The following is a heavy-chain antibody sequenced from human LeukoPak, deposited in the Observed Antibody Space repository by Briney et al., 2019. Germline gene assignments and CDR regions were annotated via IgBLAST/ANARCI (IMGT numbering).Heavy chain of an antibody. V-gene: IGHV4-61*02. J-gene: IGHJ4*02. CDR2: IYTSGST. Sequence: SETLSLTCTVSGGSISNGSYYWSWIRQPAGKGLEWIGRIYTSGSTNYNPSLKSRVTISVGTSKNQFSLKLSSVTAADTAVYYCASSDFWSGYYIDYWGQGTLVTVSS. CDR1: GGSISNGSYY. D-gene: IGHD3-3*01. CDR3: ASSDFWSGYYIDY.